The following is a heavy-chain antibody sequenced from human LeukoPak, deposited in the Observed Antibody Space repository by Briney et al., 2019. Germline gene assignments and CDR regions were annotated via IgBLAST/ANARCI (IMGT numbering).Heavy chain of an antibody. D-gene: IGHD6-19*01. Sequence: SETLSLTCVVYGGSFSGYYWSWIRQPPGKGLEWIGEINHSGSTNYNPSLKSRVTISVDTSKNQFSLKLSSVTAADTAVYYCARSIAVADQGDYWGQGTLVTVSS. J-gene: IGHJ4*02. CDR2: INHSGST. CDR3: ARSIAVADQGDY. V-gene: IGHV4-34*01. CDR1: GGSFSGYY.